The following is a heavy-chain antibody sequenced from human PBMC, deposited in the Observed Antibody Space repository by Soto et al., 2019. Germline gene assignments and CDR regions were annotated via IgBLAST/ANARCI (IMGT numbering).Heavy chain of an antibody. J-gene: IGHJ5*02. D-gene: IGHD6-19*01. CDR1: GDTFSSYA. V-gene: IGHV1-69*06. CDR3: ARGTVAATGGWFDP. Sequence: QVQLVQSGAEVKKPGSSVKVSCKASGDTFSSYAISWVRQAPGQGREWMGGIIPIFGTANYAQKFQGRVTITADKSTSTAYMELSSLRSEDTAVYYCARGTVAATGGWFDPWGQGTLVTVSS. CDR2: IIPIFGTA.